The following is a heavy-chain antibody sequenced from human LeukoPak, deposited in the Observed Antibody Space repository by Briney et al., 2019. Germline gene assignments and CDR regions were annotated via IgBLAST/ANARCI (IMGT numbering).Heavy chain of an antibody. Sequence: PGRSLRLSCAASGFTFSSYVMSWVRQAPGKGLEWVSHISASGGSAYYADSVKGRFSISKDNSKNTLYLQMSSLRVDDTAVYYCARDHGRTPYDYWGQGTLVTVSS. CDR1: GFTFSSYV. D-gene: IGHD5-24*01. V-gene: IGHV3-23*01. CDR3: ARDHGRTPYDY. CDR2: ISASGGSA. J-gene: IGHJ4*02.